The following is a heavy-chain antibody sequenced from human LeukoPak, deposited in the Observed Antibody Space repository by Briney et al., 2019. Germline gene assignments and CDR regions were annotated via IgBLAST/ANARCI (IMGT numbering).Heavy chain of an antibody. V-gene: IGHV3-21*01. D-gene: IGHD3-10*01. CDR1: GFTFSSYS. J-gene: IGHJ6*02. CDR2: ISSTSSYI. Sequence: GGSLRLSCAASGFTFSSYSMNWVRQAPGKGLEWVSSISSTSSYIYYADSMKGRFTISRDNAKNSLYLQMNSLRAEDTAVYYCARALWSGPVYYGMDVWGQGTTVTVSS. CDR3: ARALWSGPVYYGMDV.